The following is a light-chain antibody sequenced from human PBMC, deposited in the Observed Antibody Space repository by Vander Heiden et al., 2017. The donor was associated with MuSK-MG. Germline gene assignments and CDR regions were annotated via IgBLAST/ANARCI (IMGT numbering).Light chain of an antibody. CDR2: GAS. Sequence: EIVMTQSPDTLSMSPGERATLSCRASQSVSSKLAWYQQKPGQAPRLLIYGASTRTTGIPARFSGSGYGTEFTLTISSRQSEDFAVYYCQQNQNWPLWTFGQGTKVEIK. CDR1: QSVSSK. J-gene: IGKJ1*01. CDR3: QQNQNWPLWT. V-gene: IGKV3-15*01.